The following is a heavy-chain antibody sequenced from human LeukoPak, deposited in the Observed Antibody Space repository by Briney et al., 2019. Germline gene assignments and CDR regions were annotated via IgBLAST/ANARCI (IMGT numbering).Heavy chain of an antibody. V-gene: IGHV1-18*01. CDR3: AITMYYYDSSGYEGDDY. J-gene: IGHJ4*02. CDR2: ISAYNGNT. CDR1: GYTFTSYG. D-gene: IGHD3-22*01. Sequence: GASVKVSCKASGYTFTSYGISWVRQAPGQGLEWMGWISAYNGNTNYAQKLQGRVTMTTDTSTSTAYMELRSLRSDDTAVYYCAITMYYYDSSGYEGDDYWGQGTLVTVSS.